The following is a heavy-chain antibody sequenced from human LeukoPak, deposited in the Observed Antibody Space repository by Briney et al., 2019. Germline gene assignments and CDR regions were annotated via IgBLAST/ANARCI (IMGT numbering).Heavy chain of an antibody. CDR2: ISYDGSNK. D-gene: IGHD6-19*01. V-gene: IGHV3-30*16. CDR1: GFTFSSYA. CDR3: ASGPGIAVAGMAFDI. Sequence: GGSLRLSCAASGFTFSSYAMHWVRQTPGKGLEWVADISYDGSNKYYADSVKGRFTISRDNSKNTLYLQMNSLRAEDTAVYYCASGPGIAVAGMAFDIWGQGTMVTVSS. J-gene: IGHJ3*02.